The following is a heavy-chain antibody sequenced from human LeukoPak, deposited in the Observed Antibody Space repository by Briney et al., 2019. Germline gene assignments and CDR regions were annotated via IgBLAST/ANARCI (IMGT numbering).Heavy chain of an antibody. D-gene: IGHD3-10*01. CDR1: GGSTSSYY. J-gene: IGHJ4*02. Sequence: SETLSLTCTVSGGSTSSYYWSWIRQPAGKGLEWIGRIYTSGSTNYNPSLKSRVTMSVDTSKNQFSLKLSSVTAADTAVYYCARAKFSTYYPQGFYFDYWGQGTLVTVSS. CDR3: ARAKFSTYYPQGFYFDY. V-gene: IGHV4-4*07. CDR2: IYTSGST.